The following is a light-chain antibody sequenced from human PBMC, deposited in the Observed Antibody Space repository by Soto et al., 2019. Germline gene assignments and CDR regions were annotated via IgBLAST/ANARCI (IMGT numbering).Light chain of an antibody. CDR2: AAS. CDR3: QQSYSATWT. J-gene: IGKJ1*01. Sequence: DIQMTQSPSSLSASVGDSVTITCRASQGISTYLNWYLQKPGKAPKLLIYAASSLQSGVPSRFSGSGSETDFTLTISSLQPEDFATYSCQQSYSATWTFGQGTKVEIQ. V-gene: IGKV1-39*01. CDR1: QGISTY.